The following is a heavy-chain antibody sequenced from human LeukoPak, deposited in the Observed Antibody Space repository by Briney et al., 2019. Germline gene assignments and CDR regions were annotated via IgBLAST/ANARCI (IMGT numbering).Heavy chain of an antibody. CDR1: GGTFSSYA. Sequence: SVKVSCKASGGTFSSYAISWVRHAPGQGLEWMGGIIPIFGTANYAQKFQGRVTITADESTSTAYMELSSLRSEDTAVYYCARDQYGSGSYYKPFDYWGQGTLVTVSS. V-gene: IGHV1-69*13. CDR2: IIPIFGTA. D-gene: IGHD3-10*01. CDR3: ARDQYGSGSYYKPFDY. J-gene: IGHJ4*02.